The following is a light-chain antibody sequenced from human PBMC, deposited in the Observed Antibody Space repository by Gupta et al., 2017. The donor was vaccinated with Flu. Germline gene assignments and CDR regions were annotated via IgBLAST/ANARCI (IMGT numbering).Light chain of an antibody. CDR1: NSDVGGYDF. CDR3: SSDGVRNNLV. Sequence: QSALTQPPSASGSPGPSVTISCTGTNSDVGGYDFVSWYQRHPGKAPKLIIYDVDNRPSGVPDRFSGSKAGNTASLTVSGLQAEDEADYYCSSDGVRNNLVFGGGTRLTVL. V-gene: IGLV2-8*01. CDR2: DVD. J-gene: IGLJ3*02.